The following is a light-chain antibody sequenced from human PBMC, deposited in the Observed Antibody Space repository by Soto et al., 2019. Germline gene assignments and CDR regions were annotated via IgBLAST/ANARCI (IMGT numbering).Light chain of an antibody. CDR1: QSVSSN. J-gene: IGKJ1*01. CDR2: GAS. Sequence: EIVMTPSPATLPVSPGERATLSCRASQSVSSNLAWYQQKPGQAPRLLIYGASTRATGIPARFSGSGSGTEFTLTISSLQSEDFAVYYCQQYNNWLTWTFGQGTKVDIK. V-gene: IGKV3-15*01. CDR3: QQYNNWLTWT.